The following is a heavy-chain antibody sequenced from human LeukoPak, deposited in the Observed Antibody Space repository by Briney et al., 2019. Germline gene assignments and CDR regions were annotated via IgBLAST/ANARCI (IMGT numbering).Heavy chain of an antibody. CDR3: ARGRLTVAYYYYGMDV. CDR1: GGSISCSSYY. Sequence: PSETLSLTCTVSGGSISCSSYYWGWIRQPPGKGLEWIGSIYYSGSTYYNPSLKSRVTISVDTSKNQFSLKLSSVTAADTAVYYCARGRLTVAYYYYGMDVWGHGTTVTVSS. V-gene: IGHV4-39*01. CDR2: IYYSGST. J-gene: IGHJ6*02. D-gene: IGHD3-9*01.